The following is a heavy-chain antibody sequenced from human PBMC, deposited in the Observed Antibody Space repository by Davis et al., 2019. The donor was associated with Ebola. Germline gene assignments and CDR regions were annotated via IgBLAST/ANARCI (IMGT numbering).Heavy chain of an antibody. V-gene: IGHV1-18*04. D-gene: IGHD1-26*01. CDR3: ARDKYSIVGVTDY. Sequence: AASVKVSCKASGYTFTGYYMHWVRQAPGQGLEWMGWISAYNGNTDYAQKLQGRVTMTTDTSTSTAYMELRSLRSDDTAVYYCARDKYSIVGVTDYWGQGTLVTVSS. CDR2: ISAYNGNT. J-gene: IGHJ4*02. CDR1: GYTFTGYY.